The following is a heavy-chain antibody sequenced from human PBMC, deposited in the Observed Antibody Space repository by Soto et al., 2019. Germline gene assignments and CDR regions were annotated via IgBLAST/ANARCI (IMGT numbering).Heavy chain of an antibody. CDR3: ARAYCSGGSCYLIDP. D-gene: IGHD2-15*01. V-gene: IGHV1-3*01. J-gene: IGHJ5*02. CDR1: GYIFTNYA. Sequence: ASVKVSCKASGYIFTNYAIHWVRQAPGQSLEGMGWINVGTGNTYYSQKFQGRVTFTRDTSASTAYMELSSLRSEDTAVYCCARAYCSGGSCYLIDPWGQGTLVTVSS. CDR2: INVGTGNT.